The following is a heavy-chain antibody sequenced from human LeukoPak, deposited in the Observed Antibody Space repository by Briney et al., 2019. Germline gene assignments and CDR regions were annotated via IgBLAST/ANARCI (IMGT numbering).Heavy chain of an antibody. J-gene: IGHJ3*01. V-gene: IGHV3-11*01. CDR2: ISGSGAT. D-gene: IGHD4-23*01. CDR1: GFTFSDHF. Sequence: RGSLRLSCAASGFTFSDHFMTWIRQAPGKGLEWISYISGSGATYYADSVKGRFAISRDNVQNSLWLQMSSLRAEDTAVYYCARDPMYNGGNSGAFDFWGQGTLVTVSS. CDR3: ARDPMYNGGNSGAFDF.